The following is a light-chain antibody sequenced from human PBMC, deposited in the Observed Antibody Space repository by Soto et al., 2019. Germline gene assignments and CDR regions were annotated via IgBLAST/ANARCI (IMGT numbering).Light chain of an antibody. CDR3: QQYYTGIA. CDR2: RAS. CDR1: QSVLHSSNNENS. V-gene: IGKV4-1*01. Sequence: NQCRDCLAVSMDERATIHCKSSQSVLHSSNNENSVAWYQQKAGQRPKLLIYRASIRESGVPDRFSGSGSGTDFTLTISSLQAEDVAVYYCQQYYTGIAFGQGTLLEV. J-gene: IGKJ5*01.